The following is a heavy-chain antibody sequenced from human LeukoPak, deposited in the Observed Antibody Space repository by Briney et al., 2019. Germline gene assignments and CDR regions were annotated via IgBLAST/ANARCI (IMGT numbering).Heavy chain of an antibody. D-gene: IGHD3-16*01. Sequence: PSETLSLTCTVSGGSISGHYWSWIRQPAGKEPEWIGRVHTTGGTNYNPSLKSRLTMSVDTSKNQFSLHLTSVTAADTAVYYCANGGESWLPCDYWGQGTLVTVS. CDR1: GGSISGHY. CDR2: VHTTGGT. J-gene: IGHJ4*02. V-gene: IGHV4-4*07. CDR3: ANGGESWLPCDY.